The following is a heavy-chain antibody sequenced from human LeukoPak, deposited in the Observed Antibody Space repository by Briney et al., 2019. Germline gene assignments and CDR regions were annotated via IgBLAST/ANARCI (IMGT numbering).Heavy chain of an antibody. CDR3: ARLRYSSSWSTFDY. CDR2: ISSSSSYI. D-gene: IGHD6-13*01. V-gene: IGHV3-21*01. CDR1: GFTFSSYA. J-gene: IGHJ4*02. Sequence: GGSLRLSCAASGFTFSSYAMSWVRQAPGKGLEWVSSISSSSSYIYYADSVKGRFTISRDNAKNSLYLQMNSLRAEDTAVYYCARLRYSSSWSTFDYWGQGTLVTVSS.